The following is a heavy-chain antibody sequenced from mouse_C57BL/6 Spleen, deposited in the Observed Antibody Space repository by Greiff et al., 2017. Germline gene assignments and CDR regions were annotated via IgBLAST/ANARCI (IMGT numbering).Heavy chain of an antibody. V-gene: IGHV1-18*01. D-gene: IGHD1-1*01. CDR2: INPNNGGT. CDR3: ASGHYGRDYAMDY. CDR1: GYTFTDYN. Sequence: QLQESGPELVKPGASVKIPCKASGYTFTDYNMDWVKQSHGKSLEWIGDINPNNGGTIYNQKFKGKATLTVDKSSSTAYMELRSLTSEDTAVYYCASGHYGRDYAMDYWGQGTSVTVSS. J-gene: IGHJ4*01.